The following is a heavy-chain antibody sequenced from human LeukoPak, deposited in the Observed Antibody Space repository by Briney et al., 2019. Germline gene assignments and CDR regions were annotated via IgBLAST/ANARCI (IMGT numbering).Heavy chain of an antibody. CDR1: GFTFSSYG. J-gene: IGHJ3*02. CDR2: IWYDGSNK. D-gene: IGHD6-19*01. V-gene: IGHV3-33*01. Sequence: GGSLRLSCAASGFTFSSYGMHWVRQAPVKGLEWVAVIWYDGSNKYYADSVKGRFTISRDNSKNTLYLQMNSLRAEDTAVYYCARDGWGDPFDIWGQGTMVTVSS. CDR3: ARDGWGDPFDI.